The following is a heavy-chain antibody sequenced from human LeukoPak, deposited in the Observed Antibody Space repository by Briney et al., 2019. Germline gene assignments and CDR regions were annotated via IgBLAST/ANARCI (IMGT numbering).Heavy chain of an antibody. CDR1: GGSISSYY. J-gene: IGHJ4*02. CDR2: IYYSGST. V-gene: IGHV4-59*08. D-gene: IGHD2-15*01. CDR3: ARLSLVAAAYYFDY. Sequence: SETLSLTCTVSGGSISSYYWSWIRQSPGKGLEWIGYIYYSGSTNYNPSLKSRVTISVDTSKNQFSLKLSSVTAADTAVYYCARLSLVAAAYYFDYWGQGTLVTVSS.